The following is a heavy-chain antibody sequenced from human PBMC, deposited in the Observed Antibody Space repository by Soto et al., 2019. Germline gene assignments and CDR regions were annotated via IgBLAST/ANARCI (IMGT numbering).Heavy chain of an antibody. V-gene: IGHV1-18*01. CDR2: ISAYNGNT. J-gene: IGHJ3*02. D-gene: IGHD4-17*01. Sequence: QVQLVQSGAEVKKPGASVKVSCKASGYTFTSYGISWVRQAPGQGLEWMGWISAYNGNTNYAQKLQGRVTMTTDTRTXXAYMELRSLRSDDTAVYYCARDQGMTTVTSDAFDIWGQGTMVTVSS. CDR3: ARDQGMTTVTSDAFDI. CDR1: GYTFTSYG.